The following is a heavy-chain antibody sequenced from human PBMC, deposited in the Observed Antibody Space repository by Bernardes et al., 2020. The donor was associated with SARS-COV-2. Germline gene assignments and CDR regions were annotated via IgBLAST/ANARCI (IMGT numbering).Heavy chain of an antibody. CDR3: ARDKNGFNTGGMDV. Sequence: GGSLRLSCAASGFTFSSYGMHWVRQAPGKGLEWVAVIWYDGSNKYYADSVKGRFTISRDNSKNTLYLQMNSLRAEDTAVYYCARDKNGFNTGGMDVWGQGTTVTVSS. CDR2: IWYDGSNK. V-gene: IGHV3-33*01. D-gene: IGHD2-8*01. CDR1: GFTFSSYG. J-gene: IGHJ6*02.